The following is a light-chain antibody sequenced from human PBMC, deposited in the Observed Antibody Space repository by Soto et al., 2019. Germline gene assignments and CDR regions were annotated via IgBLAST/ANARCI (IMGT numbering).Light chain of an antibody. Sequence: QSALTQPRSVSGSPGQSVTISCTGTSSDVGGYNYVSWYQQHPGKAPKLMIYDVSKRPSGVPDRFSGSNSGNTASLTISGGQSEDEADYYCAAWDDSLNGWVFGGGTPLTVL. J-gene: IGLJ3*02. V-gene: IGLV2-11*01. CDR1: SSDVGGYNY. CDR2: DVS. CDR3: AAWDDSLNGWV.